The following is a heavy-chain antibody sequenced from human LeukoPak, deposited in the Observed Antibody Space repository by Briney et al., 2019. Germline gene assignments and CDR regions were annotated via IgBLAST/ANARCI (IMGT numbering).Heavy chain of an antibody. D-gene: IGHD3-22*01. CDR2: ISSSSSYI. Sequence: KTGGSLRLSCAASGFTFSSYSMNWVRQAPGKGLEWVSSISSSSSYIYYADSVKGRFTISRDNAKNSLYLQMNSLRAEDTAVYFCARGPRTYDSSAYYYYWGQGTLVTVSS. V-gene: IGHV3-21*01. CDR1: GFTFSSYS. CDR3: ARGPRTYDSSAYYYY. J-gene: IGHJ4*02.